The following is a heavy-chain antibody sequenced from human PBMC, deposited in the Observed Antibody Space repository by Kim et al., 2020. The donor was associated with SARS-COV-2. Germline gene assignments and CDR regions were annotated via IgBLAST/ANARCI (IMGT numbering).Heavy chain of an antibody. CDR2: IDPRVGTA. Sequence: ASVKVSCKASGYAFTYFFIHWVRQAPGQGLEWMGKIDPRVGTAAYSQNFQGKFTMTGDTSTTTLYMEFTSLRSEDTATYYCARAPSDFYGMDVWGPGTP. CDR3: ARAPSDFYGMDV. J-gene: IGHJ6*02. CDR1: GYAFTYFF. V-gene: IGHV1-46*01. D-gene: IGHD2-21*01.